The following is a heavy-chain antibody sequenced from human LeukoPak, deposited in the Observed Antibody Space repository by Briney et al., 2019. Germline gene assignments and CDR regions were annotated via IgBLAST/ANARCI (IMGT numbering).Heavy chain of an antibody. D-gene: IGHD1-26*01. Sequence: PSGTLSLTCAVSGGSNSSSDWWSWIRQPPGKGLEWIGYIYYSGSTNYNPSLKSRVTILVDTSKNQFSLKVSSVTAADTAVYYCARGQYSGSCFDNWGQGSLVTVSS. CDR1: GGSNSSSDW. CDR2: IYYSGST. J-gene: IGHJ4*02. V-gene: IGHV4-61*01. CDR3: ARGQYSGSCFDN.